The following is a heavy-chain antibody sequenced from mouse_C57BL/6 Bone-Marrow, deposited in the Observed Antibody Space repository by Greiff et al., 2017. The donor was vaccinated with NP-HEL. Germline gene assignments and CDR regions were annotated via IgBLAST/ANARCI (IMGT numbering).Heavy chain of an antibody. CDR3: AREDFLSLRRGFAY. D-gene: IGHD2-12*01. V-gene: IGHV1-72*01. Sequence: QVQLQQPGAELVKPGASVKLSCKASGYTFTSYWMHWVKQRPGRGLEWIGRIDPNSGGTKYNEKFKSKATLTVDKPSSPAYMQLSSLTSEDSAVYYCAREDFLSLRRGFAYWGQGTLVTVSA. CDR1: GYTFTSYW. CDR2: IDPNSGGT. J-gene: IGHJ3*01.